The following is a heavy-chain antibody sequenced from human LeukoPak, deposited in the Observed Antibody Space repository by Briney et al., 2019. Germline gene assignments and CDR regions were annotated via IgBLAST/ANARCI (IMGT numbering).Heavy chain of an antibody. CDR2: ISSAGTT. J-gene: IGHJ4*02. D-gene: IGHD3-22*01. CDR1: GFTVSSSY. CDR3: ARDLKYYDSSGFDY. V-gene: IGHV3-66*01. Sequence: PGGSLRLSCAASGFTVSSSYMSWVRQAPGKGLEWVSIISSAGTTYYADSVKGRFTISRDNSKNTVYLQVNSLRDEDTAVYYCARDLKYYDSSGFDYWGQGTLVTVSS.